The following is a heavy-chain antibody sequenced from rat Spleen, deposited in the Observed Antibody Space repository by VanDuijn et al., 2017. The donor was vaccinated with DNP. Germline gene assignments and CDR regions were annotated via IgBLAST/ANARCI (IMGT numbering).Heavy chain of an antibody. CDR2: MRSGGTT. J-gene: IGHJ1*01. CDR3: SRSDGYWYFDF. V-gene: IGHV2-1*01. D-gene: IGHD1-12*02. Sequence: QVQLKESGPGLVQPSQTLSLTCTVSGFSLTSNSVHWVRLPPGKGLEWIGTMRSGGTTDYKSALKSRLSISRDTSKSQVFLKMNSLQTEDTAIYFCSRSDGYWYFDFWGPGTMVTVSS. CDR1: GFSLTSNS.